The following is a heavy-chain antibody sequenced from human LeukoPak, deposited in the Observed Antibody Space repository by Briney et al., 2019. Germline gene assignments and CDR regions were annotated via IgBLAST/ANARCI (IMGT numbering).Heavy chain of an antibody. V-gene: IGHV3-21*01. CDR3: ARVPRGVTAVS. CDR1: GFTFSSYS. CDR2: ISSSSSYI. D-gene: IGHD2-21*02. Sequence: GGSLRLSCAASGFTFSSYSMNWVRQAPGKGLEWVSSISSSSSYIYYADSVKGRFTISRGNAKNSLYLQMNSLRAEDTAVYYCARVPRGVTAVSWGQGTLVTVSS. J-gene: IGHJ5*02.